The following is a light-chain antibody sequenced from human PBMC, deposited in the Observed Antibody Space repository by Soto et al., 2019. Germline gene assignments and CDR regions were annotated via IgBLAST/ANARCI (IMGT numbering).Light chain of an antibody. CDR1: QSLVYSDGNTY. CDR2: KVS. CDR3: MQGTHWPPT. V-gene: IGKV2-30*01. J-gene: IGKJ1*01. Sequence: DVVMTQSPLSLPVTLGQPASISCRSSQSLVYSDGNTYLNWFQQRPGQSPRRLIYKVSNRDSGVPDRFSGSESGTDFTLKISRGEAEDVGVYYCMQGTHWPPTFGQGTKVEIK.